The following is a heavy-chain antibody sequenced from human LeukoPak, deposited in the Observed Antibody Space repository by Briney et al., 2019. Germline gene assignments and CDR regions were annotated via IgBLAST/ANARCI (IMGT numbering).Heavy chain of an antibody. CDR2: IYYSGST. V-gene: IGHV4-59*02. J-gene: IGHJ6*02. Sequence: SETLSLTCTVSGGCVGRDYWGWIGRPRGKGLEWIGYIYYSGSTNYNPSLKSRVTISVDTSKNQFSLKLSSVTAADTAVYYCARDGVGYYDSSGYYYYYGMDVWGQGTTVTVSS. CDR1: GGCVGRDY. D-gene: IGHD3-22*01. CDR3: ARDGVGYYDSSGYYYYYGMDV.